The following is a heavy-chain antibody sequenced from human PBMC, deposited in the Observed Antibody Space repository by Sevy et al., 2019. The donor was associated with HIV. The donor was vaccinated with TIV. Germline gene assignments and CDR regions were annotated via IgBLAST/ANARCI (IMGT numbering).Heavy chain of an antibody. CDR2: MNPRSGET. Sequence: ASVKVSCKASGYTFTNYDINWVRQATGQGLEWMGWMNPRSGETRYEQRFQVRDTMTRDTSITTAYMELSSLRSEDTAVYFCTNAESDYGMMTGYYRVSYYKRYLFKNWGQGTLVTVSS. CDR1: GYTFTNYD. V-gene: IGHV1-8*02. D-gene: IGHD3-9*01. CDR3: TNAESDYGMMTGYYRVSYYKRYLFKN. J-gene: IGHJ1*01.